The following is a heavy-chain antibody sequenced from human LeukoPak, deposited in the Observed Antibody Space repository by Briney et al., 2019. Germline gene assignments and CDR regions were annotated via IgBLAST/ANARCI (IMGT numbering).Heavy chain of an antibody. CDR3: ARAGYCSGGSWYPLFDY. V-gene: IGHV4-59*11. D-gene: IGHD2-15*01. CDR2: IYYSGST. CDR1: GGSLSSHH. J-gene: IGHJ4*02. Sequence: PSETLSLTCTVSGGSLSSHHWSWIRQPPGKGLERIGYIYYSGSTNYNPSLKSRTTISGDTSKNQISLKLSSVTAADTAVYYCARAGYCSGGSWYPLFDYWGQGTLVTVSS.